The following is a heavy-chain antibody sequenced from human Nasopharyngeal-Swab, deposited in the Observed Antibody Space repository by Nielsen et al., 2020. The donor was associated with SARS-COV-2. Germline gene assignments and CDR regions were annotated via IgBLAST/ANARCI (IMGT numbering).Heavy chain of an antibody. V-gene: IGHV3-53*01. Sequence: GESLKISCAASGFTVSSNYMTWVRQAPGKGLEWVSIIYSGGNTYHADSVRGRFTISRDNSKNTLFLQMNSLRADDTAVYYCARGVNPPPDYWGQGTLVIVSS. D-gene: IGHD1-14*01. J-gene: IGHJ4*02. CDR3: ARGVNPPPDY. CDR2: IYSGGNT. CDR1: GFTVSSNY.